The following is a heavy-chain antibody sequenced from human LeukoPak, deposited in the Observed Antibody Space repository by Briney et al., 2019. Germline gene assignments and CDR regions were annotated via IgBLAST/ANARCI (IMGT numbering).Heavy chain of an antibody. Sequence: GVSLRLSCAASGFTFSSYGMHWVRQAPGKGLEWVAVVSHDGSNEYYADSVKGRFTIFRDNSKDTLFVQMNSLRVEDMALYYCAKEGYYGSGSFPDVWGKGTTVTVSS. J-gene: IGHJ6*04. D-gene: IGHD3-10*01. V-gene: IGHV3-30*18. CDR1: GFTFSSYG. CDR2: VSHDGSNE. CDR3: AKEGYYGSGSFPDV.